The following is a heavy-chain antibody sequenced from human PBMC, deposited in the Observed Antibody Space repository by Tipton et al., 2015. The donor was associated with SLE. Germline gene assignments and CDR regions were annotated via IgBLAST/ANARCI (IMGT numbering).Heavy chain of an antibody. V-gene: IGHV4-61*09. Sequence: LRLSCTVSGGSISSGSYYWSWIRQPAGKGLEWIGHIYTSGSTNYNPSLKSRVTISVDTSKNQFSLKLSSVTAADTAVYYCARDSDSSGYGLNWYFDLWGRGTLVTVSS. CDR3: ARDSDSSGYGLNWYFDL. CDR2: IYTSGST. J-gene: IGHJ2*01. CDR1: GGSISSGSYY. D-gene: IGHD3-22*01.